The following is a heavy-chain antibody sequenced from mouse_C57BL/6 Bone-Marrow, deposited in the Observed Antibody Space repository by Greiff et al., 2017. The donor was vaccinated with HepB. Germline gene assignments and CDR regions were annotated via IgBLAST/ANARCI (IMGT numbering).Heavy chain of an antibody. J-gene: IGHJ3*01. D-gene: IGHD3-2*02. V-gene: IGHV1-81*01. CDR1: GYTFTSYG. CDR2: IYPRSGNA. CDR3: ARLPRQLRLWFAY. Sequence: QVQLKQSGAELARPGASVKLSCKASGYTFTSYGISWVKQRTGQGLEWIGEIYPRSGNAYYNEKFKGKATLTADKSSSTAYMELRSLTSEDSAVYCCARLPRQLRLWFAYWGQGTLVTVSA.